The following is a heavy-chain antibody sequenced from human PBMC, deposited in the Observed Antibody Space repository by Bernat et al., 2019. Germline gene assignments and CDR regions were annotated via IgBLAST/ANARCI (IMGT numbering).Heavy chain of an antibody. CDR1: GYSFTSYW. Sequence: EVQLVQSGAEVKKPGESLKISCKGSGYSFTSYWIGWVRQMPGKGLEWMGIIYPGDSDTRYSPSFQGQVTISADKSISTAYLQWSSLKASDTAMYYCARLPYYDFWSGYYSSYMDVWGEGTTVTVSS. CDR2: IYPGDSDT. V-gene: IGHV5-51*01. D-gene: IGHD3-3*01. CDR3: ARLPYYDFWSGYYSSYMDV. J-gene: IGHJ6*03.